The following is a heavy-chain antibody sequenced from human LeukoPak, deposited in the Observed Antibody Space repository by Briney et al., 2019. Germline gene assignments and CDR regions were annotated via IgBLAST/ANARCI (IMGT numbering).Heavy chain of an antibody. Sequence: SETLSLTCTVSGGSISSYYWSWIRQPPGKGLEWIGSIYYSGSTYYNPSLKSRVTISVDTSKNQFSPKLSSVTAADTAVYYCARVGYDFWSGYPNWFDPWGQGTLVTVSS. D-gene: IGHD3-3*01. V-gene: IGHV4-59*12. CDR3: ARVGYDFWSGYPNWFDP. CDR1: GGSISSYY. CDR2: IYYSGST. J-gene: IGHJ5*02.